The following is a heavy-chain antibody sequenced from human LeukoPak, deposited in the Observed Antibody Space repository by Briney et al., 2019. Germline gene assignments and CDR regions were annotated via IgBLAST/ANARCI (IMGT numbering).Heavy chain of an antibody. D-gene: IGHD3-16*01. J-gene: IGHJ4*02. CDR2: ISSSSSTI. V-gene: IGHV3-11*04. CDR3: ARDRKFGTSFDY. Sequence: GRSLRLACAPSGFTLSDYYISWIRQTPGKWLECVSYISSSSSTISYAVSVKCRITISRDNAKNSLYLQMNSLRAEDTAVYYCARDRKFGTSFDYWGQGTLVTVSS. CDR1: GFTLSDYY.